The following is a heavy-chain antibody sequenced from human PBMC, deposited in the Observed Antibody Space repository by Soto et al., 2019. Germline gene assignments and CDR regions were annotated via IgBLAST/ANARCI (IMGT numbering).Heavy chain of an antibody. V-gene: IGHV1-3*04. CDR2: VNISSGNT. J-gene: IGHJ4*02. Sequence: ASLKVSCKASGYTFESEQICWVLQSPVQRLDGISCVNISSGNTEYSQNFQGRGTMTRDTSASTDYMELSSLRSEDTAVYYCARDRDLTLVTTLDYWGQGTPVTVSS. D-gene: IGHD4-17*01. CDR1: GYTFESEQ. CDR3: ARDRDLTLVTTLDY.